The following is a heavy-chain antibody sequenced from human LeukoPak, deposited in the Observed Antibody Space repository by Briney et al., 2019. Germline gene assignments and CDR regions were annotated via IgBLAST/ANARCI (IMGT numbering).Heavy chain of an antibody. J-gene: IGHJ5*02. CDR3: ARGVAVAGTGNWFDP. CDR2: TSAYNGNT. D-gene: IGHD6-19*01. Sequence: GASVKVSCKASGYTFTSYGISWVRQAPGQGLEWMGWTSAYNGNTNYAQKLQGRVTMTTDTSTSTAYMELRSLRSDDTAVYYCARGVAVAGTGNWFDPWGQGTLVTVSS. CDR1: GYTFTSYG. V-gene: IGHV1-18*01.